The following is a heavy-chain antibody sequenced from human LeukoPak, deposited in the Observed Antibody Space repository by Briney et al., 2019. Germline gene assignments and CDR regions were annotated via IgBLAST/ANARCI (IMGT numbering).Heavy chain of an antibody. Sequence: GGSLRLSCAASGFTFSSYSMNWVRQAPGKGLEWVSYISSSSSTIYYADSVKGRFTISRDNAKNSLYLQMNSLRAEDTAVYYCARDREQLWLDYWGQGTLVTVSS. CDR1: GFTFSSYS. CDR2: ISSSSSTI. J-gene: IGHJ4*02. V-gene: IGHV3-48*04. D-gene: IGHD5-18*01. CDR3: ARDREQLWLDY.